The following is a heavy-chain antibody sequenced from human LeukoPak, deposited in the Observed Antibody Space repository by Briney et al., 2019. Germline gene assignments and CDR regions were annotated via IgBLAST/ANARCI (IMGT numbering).Heavy chain of an antibody. V-gene: IGHV3-30-3*01. CDR1: GFTFSNYA. D-gene: IGHD2-2*01. J-gene: IGHJ4*02. Sequence: GGSLRLSCAASGFTFSNYAMHWVRQTPGKGLEWVALISYDGSNKYYADSVKGRFTISRDNSKDTLYLQMNSLRADDTALYYCARDGRGQGYARGGFDYWGQGTLVTVSS. CDR3: ARDGRGQGYARGGFDY. CDR2: ISYDGSNK.